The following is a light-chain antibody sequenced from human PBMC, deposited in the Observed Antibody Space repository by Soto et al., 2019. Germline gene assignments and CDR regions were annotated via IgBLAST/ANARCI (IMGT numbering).Light chain of an antibody. Sequence: QTVVTQPPSVSGAPGQRVVISCAGSSSNIGAGYDLHWYQHLPGTAPKLLIYDDNNRPSGVPDRFSGSRSGTSASLAITGLQAEDEADYYCSSYTSSTTWVFGGGTKLTVL. J-gene: IGLJ3*02. V-gene: IGLV1-40*01. CDR2: DDN. CDR3: SSYTSSTTWV. CDR1: SSNIGAGYD.